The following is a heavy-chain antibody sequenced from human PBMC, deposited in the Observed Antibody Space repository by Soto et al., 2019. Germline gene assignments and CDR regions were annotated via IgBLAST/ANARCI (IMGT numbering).Heavy chain of an antibody. CDR3: ARETSQNVYSHYGMDV. Sequence: QVQLEQWGAGLLKPSETLSLTCAIYGGSFSGFYWSWIPQPPGKGLEWIGEINDSGTTNYNPSLKSRVTISADTSKTHFSLRLTSVTAADTAVYYCARETSQNVYSHYGMDVWGQGTTVTVSS. V-gene: IGHV4-34*02. J-gene: IGHJ6*02. CDR1: GGSFSGFY. CDR2: INDSGTT.